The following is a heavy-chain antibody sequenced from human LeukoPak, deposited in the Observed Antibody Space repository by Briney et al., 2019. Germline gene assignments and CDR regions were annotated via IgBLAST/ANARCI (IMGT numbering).Heavy chain of an antibody. CDR3: ARAHSVDY. Sequence: GRSLRLSCAASGFTFSSYGMHWVRQAPGKGLEWVSSISSSSSYIYYADSVKGRFTISRDNAKNLLYLQMNSLRAEDTAVYYCARAHSVDYWGQGTLVTVSS. V-gene: IGHV3-21*01. J-gene: IGHJ4*02. CDR1: GFTFSSYG. D-gene: IGHD2-21*01. CDR2: ISSSSSYI.